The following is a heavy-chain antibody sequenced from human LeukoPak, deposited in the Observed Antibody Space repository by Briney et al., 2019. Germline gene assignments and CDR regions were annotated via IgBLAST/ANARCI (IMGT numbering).Heavy chain of an antibody. Sequence: ASVKVSCKASEDTFTGYYIHWVRQAPGQGLEWMGWISAYNGNTNYAQKLQGRVTMTTDTSTSTAYMELRSLRSDDTAVYYCARESAADYWGQGTLVTVSS. D-gene: IGHD6-25*01. CDR3: ARESAADY. CDR2: ISAYNGNT. V-gene: IGHV1-18*04. CDR1: EDTFTGYY. J-gene: IGHJ4*02.